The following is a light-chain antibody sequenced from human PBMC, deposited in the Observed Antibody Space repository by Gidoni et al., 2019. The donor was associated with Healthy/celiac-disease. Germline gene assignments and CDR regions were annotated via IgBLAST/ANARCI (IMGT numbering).Light chain of an antibody. CDR2: QDS. CDR1: KLGAKY. V-gene: IGLV3-1*01. CDR3: QAWDSSTAVV. J-gene: IGLJ2*01. Sequence: SYELTHPPSVSVSPGQTASITCSGDKLGAKYACWYQQKPGQSPVLVIYQDSKRPSGIPERFSGSNSGNTATLTISGTQAMDEADYYCQAWDSSTAVVFGGGTKLTVL.